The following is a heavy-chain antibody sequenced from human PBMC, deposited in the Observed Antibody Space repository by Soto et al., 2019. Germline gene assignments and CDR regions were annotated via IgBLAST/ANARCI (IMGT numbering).Heavy chain of an antibody. D-gene: IGHD2-15*01. J-gene: IGHJ6*02. CDR2: ISYDGSNK. CDR1: GFPFSSYG. Sequence: GGSLRLSCSASGFPFSSYGMHWVRQAPGKGLEWVAVISYDGSNKYYADSVKGRFTISRDNSKNTLYLQMNSLRAEDTAVYYCAKDRDIVVVVAAIAGMDVWGQGTTVTVSS. CDR3: AKDRDIVVVVAAIAGMDV. V-gene: IGHV3-30*18.